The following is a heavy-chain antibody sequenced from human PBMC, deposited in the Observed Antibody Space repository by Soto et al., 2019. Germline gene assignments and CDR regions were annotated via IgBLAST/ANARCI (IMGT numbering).Heavy chain of an antibody. CDR2: IYHSGST. Sequence: SETLSLTCAVSGGSISSSNWWSWVRQPPGKGLEWIGEIYHSGSTNYNPSLKSRVTISVDKSKNQFSLKLSSVTAADTAVYYCARGKXGTPKIVMSNYYYGMDVWGQGTTVTVSS. J-gene: IGHJ6*02. D-gene: IGHD2-15*01. V-gene: IGHV4-4*02. CDR3: ARGKXGTPKIVMSNYYYGMDV. CDR1: GGSISSSNW.